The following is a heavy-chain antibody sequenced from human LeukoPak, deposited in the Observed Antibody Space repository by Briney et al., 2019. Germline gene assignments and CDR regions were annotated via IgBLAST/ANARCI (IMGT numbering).Heavy chain of an antibody. CDR1: GGSISSGNYY. D-gene: IGHD4-17*01. V-gene: IGHV4-61*02. J-gene: IGHJ4*02. CDR2: IYTGGTT. CDR3: AREFGYAVTSLDY. Sequence: SQTLSLTCTVSGGSISSGNYYWSWIRQPAGKGLEWIGRIYTGGTTHYNPPLKSRVTISVDTSKNQFSLKLSSVTAADTALYYCAREFGYAVTSLDYWGQGTLVTVSS.